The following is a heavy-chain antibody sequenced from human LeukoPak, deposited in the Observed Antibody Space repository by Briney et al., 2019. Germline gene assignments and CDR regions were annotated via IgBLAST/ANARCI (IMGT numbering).Heavy chain of an antibody. CDR2: ISSSSSYI. V-gene: IGHV3-21*01. CDR1: GFTFSSYS. Sequence: GGSLRLSCAASGFTFSSYSMNWVRQAPGKGLEWVSSISSSSSYIYYADSVKGRFTISRDNAKNSLYLQMNSLRAEDTAVYYCARSSDWFNWSDPWGQATLLTVSS. J-gene: IGHJ5*02. D-gene: IGHD6-19*01. CDR3: ARSSDWFNWSDP.